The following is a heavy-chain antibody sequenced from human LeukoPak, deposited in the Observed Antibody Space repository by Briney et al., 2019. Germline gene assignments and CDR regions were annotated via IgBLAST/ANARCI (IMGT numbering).Heavy chain of an antibody. Sequence: PGGSLRLSCAASGFTFNTYWMHWVRQAPGKGLLWVSRIKTDGSTTNYADSVKGRFIISRDNAKNTLYLQMNSLRAEDTAVYYCARGGDGSTYGLVYWGQGTLVTVSS. CDR1: GFTFNTYW. V-gene: IGHV3-74*01. CDR3: ARGGDGSTYGLVY. J-gene: IGHJ4*02. D-gene: IGHD5-18*01. CDR2: IKTDGSTT.